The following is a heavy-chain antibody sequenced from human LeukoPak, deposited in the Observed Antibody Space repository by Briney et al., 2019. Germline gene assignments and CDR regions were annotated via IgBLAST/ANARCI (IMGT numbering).Heavy chain of an antibody. J-gene: IGHJ3*02. D-gene: IGHD3-9*01. Sequence: SETLSLTCTVSGGSISSYYWSWIRQPPGKGLEWIGYIYYSGSTNYNPSLKSRVTISVDTSKNQFSLKLSSVTAADTAVYYCAARLGRGAFDIWGQGTMVTVSS. CDR2: IYYSGST. CDR1: GGSISSYY. V-gene: IGHV4-59*01. CDR3: AARLGRGAFDI.